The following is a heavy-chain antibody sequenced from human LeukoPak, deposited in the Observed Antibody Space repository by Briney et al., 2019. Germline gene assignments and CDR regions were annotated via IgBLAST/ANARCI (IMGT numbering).Heavy chain of an antibody. V-gene: IGHV3-30*18. Sequence: PGRSLRLSCAASGFTFSSYGMHWVRQAPGKGLEWVAVISYDGSNKYYADSVKGRSTISRDNSKNTLYLQMNSLRAEDTAVYYCAKRGSNDYDSSGYYYDYWGQGTLVTVSS. CDR2: ISYDGSNK. D-gene: IGHD3-22*01. CDR3: AKRGSNDYDSSGYYYDY. J-gene: IGHJ4*02. CDR1: GFTFSSYG.